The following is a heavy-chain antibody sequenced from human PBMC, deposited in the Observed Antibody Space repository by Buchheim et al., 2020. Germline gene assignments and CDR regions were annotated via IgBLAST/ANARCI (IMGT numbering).Heavy chain of an antibody. V-gene: IGHV3-30*18. CDR1: GFTFSSYG. J-gene: IGHJ6*02. CDR3: AKGRVGYSSSWYGMDV. Sequence: QVQLVESGGGVVQPGRSLRLSCAASGFTFSSYGMHWVRQAPGKGLEWVAVISYDGSNKYYADSVKGRFTISRDNSKNTLYLQMNSLRAEDTAVYYCAKGRVGYSSSWYGMDVWGQGTT. CDR2: ISYDGSNK. D-gene: IGHD6-13*01.